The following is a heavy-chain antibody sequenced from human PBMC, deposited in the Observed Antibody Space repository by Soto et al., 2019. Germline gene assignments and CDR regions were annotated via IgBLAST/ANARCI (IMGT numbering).Heavy chain of an antibody. J-gene: IGHJ4*02. V-gene: IGHV1-3*01. CDR2: IIAGNGNT. Sequence: ASVKVSCKASGGTFRSSAISWVRQAPGQGLEWMGWIIAGNGNTKYSQKFQDRVTITRDTSASTAYMELSSLRSEDTAVYYCARVGTYYDSFDYWGQGTLVTVSS. D-gene: IGHD3-22*01. CDR3: ARVGTYYDSFDY. CDR1: GGTFRSSA.